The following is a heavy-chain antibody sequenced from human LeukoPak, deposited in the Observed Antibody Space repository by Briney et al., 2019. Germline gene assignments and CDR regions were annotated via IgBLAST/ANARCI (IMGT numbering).Heavy chain of an antibody. CDR3: ARDGREVDSSSWYFADWFDP. V-gene: IGHV3-21*01. D-gene: IGHD6-13*01. J-gene: IGHJ5*02. Sequence: GRSLRLSCAASGFTFSSYSMNWVRQAPGKGLEWVSSISSSSSYIYYADSVKGRFTICRDNAKNSLYLQMNSLRAEDTAVYYCARDGREVDSSSWYFADWFDPWGQGTLVTVSS. CDR1: GFTFSSYS. CDR2: ISSSSSYI.